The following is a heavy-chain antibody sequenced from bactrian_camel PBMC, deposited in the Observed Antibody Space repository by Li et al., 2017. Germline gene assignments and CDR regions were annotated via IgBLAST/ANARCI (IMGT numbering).Heavy chain of an antibody. J-gene: IGHJ4*01. CDR3: ATARLRE. V-gene: IGHV3S39*01. D-gene: IGHD3*01. CDR1: GFPFSANH. CDR2: ISSDGGRT. Sequence: QVQLVESGGDSVQPGGSLRLSCVASGFPFSANHMSWVRQPPGKKLEWVSTISSDGGRTSYADSVKGRFTISRDNAKNALYLQLNSLKTEDTALYYCATARLREWGQGTQVTVS.